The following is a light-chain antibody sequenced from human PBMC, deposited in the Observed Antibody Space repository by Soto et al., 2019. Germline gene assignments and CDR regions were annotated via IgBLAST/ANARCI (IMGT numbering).Light chain of an antibody. CDR2: GAS. Sequence: EVVMTQSPTTLPVSPGRRVTLSCRASQSINSNLAWFQQKPGQAPRLLIYGASSRATGIPARFSGSGSATEFTLTISRLQSEDFAVYFCQHYYDWPYSFGQGTKLEMK. CDR1: QSINSN. CDR3: QHYYDWPYS. V-gene: IGKV3-15*01. J-gene: IGKJ2*01.